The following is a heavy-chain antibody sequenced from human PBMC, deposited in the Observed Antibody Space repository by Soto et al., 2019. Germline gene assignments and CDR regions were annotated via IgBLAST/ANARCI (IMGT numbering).Heavy chain of an antibody. J-gene: IGHJ3*02. Sequence: QVQLQQWGAGLLKPSETLSLTCAVYGGSFSGYYWSWIRQPPGKGLEWIGEINHSGSTNYNPSLKSRVTISVDTSKNQFSLKLSSVNAADTAVYYCAREMDPTVTTCAFDIWGQGTMVTVSS. D-gene: IGHD4-17*01. V-gene: IGHV4-34*01. CDR1: GGSFSGYY. CDR3: AREMDPTVTTCAFDI. CDR2: INHSGST.